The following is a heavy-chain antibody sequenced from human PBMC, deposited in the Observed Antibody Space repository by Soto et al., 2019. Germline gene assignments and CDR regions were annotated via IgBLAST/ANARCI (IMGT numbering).Heavy chain of an antibody. J-gene: IGHJ4*02. CDR2: IYYSGST. Sequence: SETLSLTCTVSGGSISSGDYYWSWIRQPPGKGLEWIGYIYYSGSTYYNPSLKSRVTISVDTSKNQFSLKLSSVTAADTAVYYCARVYCGGDCYLPYYFDYWGRGTLVTVSS. D-gene: IGHD2-21*02. V-gene: IGHV4-30-4*01. CDR3: ARVYCGGDCYLPYYFDY. CDR1: GGSISSGDYY.